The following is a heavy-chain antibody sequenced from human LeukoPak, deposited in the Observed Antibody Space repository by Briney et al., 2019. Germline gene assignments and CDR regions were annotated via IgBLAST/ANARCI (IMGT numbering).Heavy chain of an antibody. CDR1: GFTVSSNY. CDR2: IYSGGST. CDR3: ARSRDDFWSGYHANDY. D-gene: IGHD3-3*01. J-gene: IGHJ4*02. V-gene: IGHV3-66*02. Sequence: GGSLRVSCAASGFTVSSNYMSWVRQAPGKGLEWVSVIYSGGSTYYADSVKGRFTISRDNSKNTLYLQMNSLRAEDTAVYYCARSRDDFWSGYHANDYWGQGTLVTVSS.